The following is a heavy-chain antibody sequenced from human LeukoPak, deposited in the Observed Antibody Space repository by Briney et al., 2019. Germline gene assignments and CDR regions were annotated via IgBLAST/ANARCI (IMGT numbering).Heavy chain of an antibody. D-gene: IGHD3-22*01. J-gene: IGHJ4*02. CDR1: GFTFSSYG. V-gene: IGHV3-30*18. CDR3: AKDRYYDSSGLFGDF. CDR2: ISYDGSNK. Sequence: PGGSLRLSCAASGFTFSSYGMHWVRQAPGKGLEWVAVISYDGSNKYYADSVKGRFTISRDNSKNTLYLQMNSLRAEDTAVYYCAKDRYYDSSGLFGDFWGQGTLVTVSS.